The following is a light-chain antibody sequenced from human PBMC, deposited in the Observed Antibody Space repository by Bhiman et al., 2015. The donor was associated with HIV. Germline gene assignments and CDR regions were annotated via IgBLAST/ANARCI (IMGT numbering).Light chain of an antibody. CDR2: DVS. V-gene: IGLV2-14*01. CDR1: SSDVGTYNY. J-gene: IGLJ2*01. Sequence: QSALTQPASMSGSPGQSITISCTGTSSDVGTYNYVSWYQQQPGKAPKVLIYDVSQRPSGLSNRFSGSKSGNTASLTISGLQAEDEADYYCSSYTTSSTVVFGGGTKLTVL. CDR3: SSYTTSSTVV.